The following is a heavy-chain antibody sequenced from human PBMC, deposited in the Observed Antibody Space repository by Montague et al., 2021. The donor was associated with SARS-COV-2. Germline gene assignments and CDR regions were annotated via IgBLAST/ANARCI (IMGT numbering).Heavy chain of an antibody. J-gene: IGHJ4*02. CDR1: GGSISSSSYY. CDR2: IHYSGST. V-gene: IGHV4-39*01. D-gene: IGHD6-13*01. CDR3: ARPKYSSSWYVDY. Sequence: SETLSLTCTVSGGSISSSSYYWGWIRQPPGKGLEWIGSIHYSGSTYYNPSLKSRVTISVDTSKNQFSLKLSSVTAADTAVYYCARPKYSSSWYVDYWGQGTLVTVSS.